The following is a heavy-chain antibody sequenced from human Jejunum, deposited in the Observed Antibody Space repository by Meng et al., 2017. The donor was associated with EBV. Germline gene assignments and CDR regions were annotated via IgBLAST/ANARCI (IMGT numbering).Heavy chain of an antibody. CDR3: TTGWLTWLQGDY. D-gene: IGHD5-24*01. V-gene: IGHV3-15*01. Sequence: EVQLVESGGGLGKPGGSLRPSCAASGVTFSDVWMTWVRQAPGKGLEWVGRIKSRSAGGATDYAAPVKGRFTISRDDSKNTLYLEINSLKIEDTAVYYCTTGWLTWLQGDYWGQGTLVTVSS. CDR1: GVTFSDVW. J-gene: IGHJ4*02. CDR2: IKSRSAGGAT.